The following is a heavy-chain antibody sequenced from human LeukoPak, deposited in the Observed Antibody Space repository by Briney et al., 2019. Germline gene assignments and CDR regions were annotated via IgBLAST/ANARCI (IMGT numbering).Heavy chain of an antibody. CDR3: AGGRVRGVIIDY. V-gene: IGHV1-2*02. J-gene: IGHJ4*02. CDR2: INPNSGGT. Sequence: ASVKVSCKASGYTFTSYYMHWVRQAPGQGLEWMGWINPNSGGTNYAQKFQGRVTMTRDTSISTAYMELSRLRSDDTAVYYCAGGRVRGVIIDYWGQGTLVTVSS. CDR1: GYTFTSYY. D-gene: IGHD3-10*01.